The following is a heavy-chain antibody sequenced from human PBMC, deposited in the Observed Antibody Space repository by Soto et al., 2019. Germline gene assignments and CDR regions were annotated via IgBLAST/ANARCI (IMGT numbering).Heavy chain of an antibody. J-gene: IGHJ4*02. CDR3: ASDGIAVALNFDY. CDR1: GFTFSDYY. D-gene: IGHD6-19*01. CDR2: ISSSGSTI. V-gene: IGHV3-11*01. Sequence: GGSLRLSCAASGFTFSDYYMSWIRQAPGKGLEWVSYISSSGSTIYYADSVKGRFTISRDNAKNSLYLQMNSLRAEDTAVYYCASDGIAVALNFDYWGQGTLVTVSS.